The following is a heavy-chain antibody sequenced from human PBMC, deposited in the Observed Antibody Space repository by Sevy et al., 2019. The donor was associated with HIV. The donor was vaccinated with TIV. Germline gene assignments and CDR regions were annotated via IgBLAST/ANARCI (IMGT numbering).Heavy chain of an antibody. CDR3: ARGPSQYCSGGSCYSSFFDY. Sequence: SETLSLTCTVSGGSISSYYWSWIRQPPGKGLQWIGYIYYSGSTNYNPSLKSRVTISVDTSKNQFSLKLSSVTAADTAVYYCARGPSQYCSGGSCYSSFFDYWGQRTLVTVSS. CDR1: GGSISSYY. V-gene: IGHV4-59*13. CDR2: IYYSGST. D-gene: IGHD2-15*01. J-gene: IGHJ4*02.